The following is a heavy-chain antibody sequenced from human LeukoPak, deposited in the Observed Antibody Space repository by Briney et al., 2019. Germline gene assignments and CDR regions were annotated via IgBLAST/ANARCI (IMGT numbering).Heavy chain of an antibody. V-gene: IGHV3-30*01. CDR3: ASDDYGDLVNAFDI. D-gene: IGHD4-17*01. CDR1: GFTFSNYA. Sequence: PGRSLRLSCAASGFTFSNYAMHWVRQAPGKGLDWVAVISYDGNIKIHADSVKGRFTISRDDSTNTLFLQMNSLTAEDTAVYYCASDDYGDLVNAFDIWGQGTMVTVSS. J-gene: IGHJ3*02. CDR2: ISYDGNIK.